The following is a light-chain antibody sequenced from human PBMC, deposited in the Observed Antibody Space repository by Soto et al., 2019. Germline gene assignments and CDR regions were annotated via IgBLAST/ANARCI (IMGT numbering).Light chain of an antibody. CDR3: QQYNAWWT. CDR1: QTVNTN. CDR2: GAS. J-gene: IGKJ1*01. V-gene: IGKV3-15*01. Sequence: EVVMTQSPATLSVSPGERATLSCRASQTVNTNLAWYQQKPGQTPRLLIYGASTRATGISARFIGSGSGTEFTLSISSLQSEDFAVYYCQQYNAWWTCGQGTKAEI.